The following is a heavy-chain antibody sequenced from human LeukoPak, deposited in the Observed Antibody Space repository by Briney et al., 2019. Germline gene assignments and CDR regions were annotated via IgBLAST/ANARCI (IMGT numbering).Heavy chain of an antibody. CDR2: INHSGST. CDR3: AREAGGFCSSTSCYTRGSYNWFDP. V-gene: IGHV4-34*01. J-gene: IGHJ5*02. D-gene: IGHD2-2*02. Sequence: SETLSLTCAVYGGSFSGYYWSWIRQPPGKGLEWIGEINHSGSTNYNPSLKSRVTISVDTSKNQFSLKLSSVTAADTAVYYCAREAGGFCSSTSCYTRGSYNWFDPWGRGTLVTVSS. CDR1: GGSFSGYY.